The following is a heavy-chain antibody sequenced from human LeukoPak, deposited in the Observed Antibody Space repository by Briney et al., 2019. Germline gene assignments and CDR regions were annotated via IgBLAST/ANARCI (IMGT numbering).Heavy chain of an antibody. D-gene: IGHD3-16*01. CDR1: GFTFSNAW. CDR2: IKSKTGGGTT. J-gene: IGHJ4*02. Sequence: PGGSLRLSCAASGFTFSNAWMSWVRQAPGKGLEWVGRIKSKTGGGTTDYAAPVKGRFTISRDDSKNTLYLQMNSLKTEDTAVYYCTTDTSVMITFGGVYWGQGTLVTVPS. V-gene: IGHV3-15*01. CDR3: TTDTSVMITFGGVY.